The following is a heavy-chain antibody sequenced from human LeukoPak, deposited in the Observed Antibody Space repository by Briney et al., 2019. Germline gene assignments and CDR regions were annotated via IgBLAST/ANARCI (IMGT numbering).Heavy chain of an antibody. CDR2: ISSSSSYI. J-gene: IGHJ5*02. D-gene: IGHD3-22*01. Sequence: GGSLRLSCAASGFTFSSYSMNWVRQAPGKGLEWVSSISSSSSYIYYADSVKGRFTISRDNAKNSLYLQMNSLRAEDTAVYYCATVSPYDSSGYYPGVGFDPWGQGTLVTVSS. CDR1: GFTFSSYS. V-gene: IGHV3-21*01. CDR3: ATVSPYDSSGYYPGVGFDP.